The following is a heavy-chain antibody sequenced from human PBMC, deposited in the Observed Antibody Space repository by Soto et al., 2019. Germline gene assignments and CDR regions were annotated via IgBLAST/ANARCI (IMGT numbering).Heavy chain of an antibody. V-gene: IGHV3-23*01. CDR3: AKDGVGEDYYDSSGDAFDI. CDR2: ISSSGGST. J-gene: IGHJ3*02. CDR1: GFTFSSYA. D-gene: IGHD3-22*01. Sequence: GGSLRLSCAASGFTFSSYAMSWVRQAPGKGLEWVSAISSSGGSTYYADSVKGRFTISRDNSRNTLYLQMNSLRAEDTAVYYCAKDGVGEDYYDSSGDAFDIWGQGTMVTVSS.